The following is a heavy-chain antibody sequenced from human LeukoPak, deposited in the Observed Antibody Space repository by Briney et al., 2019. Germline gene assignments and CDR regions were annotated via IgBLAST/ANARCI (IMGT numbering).Heavy chain of an antibody. D-gene: IGHD2/OR15-2a*01. Sequence: SETLSLTCTVSGGSISSGGYHWSWIRQHPEKGLEWIAHIYYSGSTYYNPSLKSRVTISQDTSKNQFSLKLSSVTAADTAVYDCARFQQNWFDPWGQGILVTVSS. J-gene: IGHJ5*02. V-gene: IGHV4-31*03. CDR2: IYYSGST. CDR1: GGSISSGGYH. CDR3: ARFQQNWFDP.